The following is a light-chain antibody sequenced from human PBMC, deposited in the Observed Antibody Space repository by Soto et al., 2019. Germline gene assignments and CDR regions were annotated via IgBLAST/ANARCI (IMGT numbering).Light chain of an antibody. V-gene: IGKV3-11*01. CDR2: DAS. CDR3: QQRSNWPPKYT. Sequence: EMVLTQSPATLSLSPGERATLSSRASQSVSSYLAWYQQKPGQAPRLLIYDASNRATGIPARFSGSGSGTDFTLTISSLEPEDFAVYYCQQRSNWPPKYTFGQGTKLEIK. J-gene: IGKJ2*01. CDR1: QSVSSY.